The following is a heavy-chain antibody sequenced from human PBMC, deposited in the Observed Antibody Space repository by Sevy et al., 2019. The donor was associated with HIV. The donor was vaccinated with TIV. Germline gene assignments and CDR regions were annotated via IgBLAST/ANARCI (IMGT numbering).Heavy chain of an antibody. J-gene: IGHJ6*02. CDR2: ISSSSSYI. V-gene: IGHV3-21*01. CDR1: GFTFSSYS. Sequence: GGSLRLSCAASGFTFSSYSMNWVRQAPGKGLEWVSSISSSSSYIYYADSVKGRFTISRDNAKNSLYLQMNSLRAEDRVVDYCAAVRIIITFGGGSVHDPMDVWGQGTTVTVSS. D-gene: IGHD3-16*01. CDR3: AAVRIIITFGGGSVHDPMDV.